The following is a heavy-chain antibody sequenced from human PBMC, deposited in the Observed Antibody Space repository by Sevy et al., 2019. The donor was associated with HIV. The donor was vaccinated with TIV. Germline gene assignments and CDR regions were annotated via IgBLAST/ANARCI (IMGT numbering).Heavy chain of an antibody. CDR3: AFDYGGNSGVAFDI. V-gene: IGHV4-59*13. CDR1: GGSISSYY. Sequence: SETLSLTCTVSGGSISSYYWSWIRQPPGKGLEWMGYIYYSGSTNYNPSLKSRVTISVDTSKSQFSLKLSAVTAADTAVYYCAFDYGGNSGVAFDIGGQGTMVTVSS. J-gene: IGHJ3*02. CDR2: IYYSGST. D-gene: IGHD4-17*01.